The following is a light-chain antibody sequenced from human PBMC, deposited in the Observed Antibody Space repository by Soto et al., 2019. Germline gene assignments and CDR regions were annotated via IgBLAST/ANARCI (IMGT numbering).Light chain of an antibody. V-gene: IGLV1-51*01. CDR1: ASNIGNNY. CDR3: GTWDDSLSAGV. J-gene: IGLJ3*02. Sequence: QSVLTQPPSVSAAPGQKVTISCSGGASNIGNNYVSWYQHLPGTAPKLLIYGNNERPSGIPDRFSASKSGTSATLDITGLQPGDEADYYCGTWDDSLSAGVIGGGTKLTVL. CDR2: GNN.